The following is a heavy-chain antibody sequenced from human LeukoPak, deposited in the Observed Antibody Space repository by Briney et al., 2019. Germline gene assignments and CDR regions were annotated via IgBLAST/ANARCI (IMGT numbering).Heavy chain of an antibody. CDR3: ARAGETAAAAHIRSYYYYGMDV. D-gene: IGHD3-10*01. CDR2: IYYSGST. CDR1: GGSISSYY. V-gene: IGHV4-59*01. J-gene: IGHJ6*02. Sequence: SETLSLTCTVSGGSISSYYWSWIRQSPGKGLEWIGYIYYSGSTKYNPSLKSRVTISVDTSKNQFSLKLSSVTAADTAVYYCARAGETAAAAHIRSYYYYGMDVWGQGTTVTVSS.